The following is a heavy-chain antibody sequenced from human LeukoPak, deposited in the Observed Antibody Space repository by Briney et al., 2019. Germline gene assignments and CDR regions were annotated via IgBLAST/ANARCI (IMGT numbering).Heavy chain of an antibody. CDR2: INHSGST. J-gene: IGHJ4*02. CDR3: ARVLLWFGEYGY. CDR1: GGSFSGYY. Sequence: SETLSPTCAVYGGSFSGYYWSWIRQPPGKGLEWIGEINHSGSTNYNPSLKSRVTISVDTSKNQFSLKLSSVTAADTAVYYCARVLLWFGEYGYWGQGTLVTVSS. D-gene: IGHD3-10*01. V-gene: IGHV4-34*01.